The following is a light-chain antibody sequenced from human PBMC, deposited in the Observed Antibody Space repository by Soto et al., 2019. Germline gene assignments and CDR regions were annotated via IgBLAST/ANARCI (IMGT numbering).Light chain of an antibody. Sequence: IQMTQSPPTLSASVGDRVTIYCRASESINNWLAWYQHKPGKAPKLLIYRASSLESGVPSRFSGSGSGTEFTLTISSLQPDDFATYYCQQYKSPPWTFGQGTKVEIK. CDR2: RAS. V-gene: IGKV1-5*03. CDR1: ESINNW. CDR3: QQYKSPPWT. J-gene: IGKJ1*01.